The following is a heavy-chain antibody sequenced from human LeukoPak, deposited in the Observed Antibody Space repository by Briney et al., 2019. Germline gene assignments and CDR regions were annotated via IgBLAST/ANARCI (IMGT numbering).Heavy chain of an antibody. CDR3: ARVPFWSGYQSFDY. Sequence: ASVTVSCTASGYTFTSYGISWVRQAPGQGLEWMGWISAYNGNTNYAQKLQGRVTMTTDTSTSTAYMELRSLRSDDTAVYYCARVPFWSGYQSFDYWGQGTLVTVSS. CDR1: GYTFTSYG. CDR2: ISAYNGNT. V-gene: IGHV1-18*01. J-gene: IGHJ4*02. D-gene: IGHD3-3*01.